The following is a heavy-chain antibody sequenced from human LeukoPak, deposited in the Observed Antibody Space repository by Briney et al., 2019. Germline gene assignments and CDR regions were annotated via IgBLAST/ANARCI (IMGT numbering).Heavy chain of an antibody. J-gene: IGHJ6*03. CDR3: ARDRATGYSSSWSPPHYYMDV. D-gene: IGHD6-13*01. CDR2: ISSDSGAI. Sequence: GGSLRLSCAASGFTFSTYMMNWVRQAPGKGLEWLSYISSDSGAIYYADSVQGRFTISRDNAQKSLYLQMNSLRVEDTAVYYCARDRATGYSSSWSPPHYYMDVWGKGTTVTVSS. CDR1: GFTFSTYM. V-gene: IGHV3-48*01.